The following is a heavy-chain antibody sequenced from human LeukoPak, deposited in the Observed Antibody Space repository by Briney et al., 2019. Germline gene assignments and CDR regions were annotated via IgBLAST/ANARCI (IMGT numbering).Heavy chain of an antibody. CDR1: GFTVSSNY. V-gene: IGHV3-23*01. J-gene: IGHJ4*02. Sequence: GGSLRLSCAASGFTVSSNYMSWVRQAPGKGLEWVSAISGSGGSTYYADSVKGRFTISRDNSKNTLYLQMNSLRAEDTAVYYCAKDRTIFGVARPDSWGQGTLVTVSS. D-gene: IGHD3-3*01. CDR2: ISGSGGST. CDR3: AKDRTIFGVARPDS.